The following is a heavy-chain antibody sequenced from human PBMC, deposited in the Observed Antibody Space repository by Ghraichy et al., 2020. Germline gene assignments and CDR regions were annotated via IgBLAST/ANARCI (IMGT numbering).Heavy chain of an antibody. D-gene: IGHD6-6*01. V-gene: IGHV3-33*01. J-gene: IGHJ6*03. CDR2: LWYDGSNK. CDR3: ARGRIAARPGYYYYMDV. CDR1: GFTFSTYG. Sequence: GGSLRLSCAASGFTFSTYGMHWVRQAPGKGLEWVAVLWYDGSNKYYADSVKGRFTISRDNSKSTLYLQMNSLRVEDTATYFCARGRIAARPGYYYYMDVWGKGTTLTVSS.